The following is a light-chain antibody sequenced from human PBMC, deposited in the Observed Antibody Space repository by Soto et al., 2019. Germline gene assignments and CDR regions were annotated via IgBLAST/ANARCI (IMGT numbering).Light chain of an antibody. CDR1: QSVSSSY. J-gene: IGKJ4*01. Sequence: EIVLTQSPGTLSLSPGERATLSCRASQSVSSSYLAWYQQKPGQAPRLLIYGASSRATGITARFSGSGSGTDFTLTISRLEPEDFAVYYCQQYGSSLPFGGGTKVEIK. CDR3: QQYGSSLP. CDR2: GAS. V-gene: IGKV3-20*01.